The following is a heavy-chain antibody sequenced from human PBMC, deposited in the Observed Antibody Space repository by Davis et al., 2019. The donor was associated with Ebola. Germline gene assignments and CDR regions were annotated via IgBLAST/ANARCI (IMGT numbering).Heavy chain of an antibody. CDR1: GFTFSSYA. D-gene: IGHD6-13*01. J-gene: IGHJ3*02. Sequence: GESLKISCAASGFTFSSYAMSWVRQAPGKGLEWVSSISSSSSYIYYADSVKGRFTISRDNSKNTMYLQMNSLRAEDTAVYYCARDRSSTYLDIWGQGTMVTVSS. V-gene: IGHV3-21*01. CDR2: ISSSSSYI. CDR3: ARDRSSTYLDI.